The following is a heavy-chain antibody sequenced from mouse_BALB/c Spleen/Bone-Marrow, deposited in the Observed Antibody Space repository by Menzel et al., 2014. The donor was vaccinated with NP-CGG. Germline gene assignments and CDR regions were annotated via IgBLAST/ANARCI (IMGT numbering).Heavy chain of an antibody. J-gene: IGHJ2*01. D-gene: IGHD1-1*01. CDR3: ARVQFLRSRGIGY. CDR2: IDPANGNT. V-gene: IGHV14-3*02. Sequence: VQLQQPGAELVKPGASVKLSCTASDFNFKDTYMHWVNQRPEQGLEWIGRIDPANGNTKYDPKFQGKATITAGTSSNTAYLQLSSLTFEDTDVYYCARVQFLRSRGIGYWGQGTPLTDSS. CDR1: DFNFKDTY.